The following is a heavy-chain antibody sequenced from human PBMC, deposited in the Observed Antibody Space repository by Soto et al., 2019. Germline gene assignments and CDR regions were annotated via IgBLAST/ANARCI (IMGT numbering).Heavy chain of an antibody. CDR1: GGPINSPDYY. CDR3: ARGISKYSSWYEPHTWFDA. D-gene: IGHD6-13*01. V-gene: IGHV4-30-4*01. CDR2: LYFNGGT. Sequence: QVQLQESGPGLVKPSQTLSLTCTVSGGPINSPDYYWTWIRQSPGKGLEWIGYLYFNGGTQYNQSLRTPVSMSLDTSKKHFSLKMRSVTAGDTAVYYCARGISKYSSWYEPHTWFDAWGPGVLVTVSS. J-gene: IGHJ5*02.